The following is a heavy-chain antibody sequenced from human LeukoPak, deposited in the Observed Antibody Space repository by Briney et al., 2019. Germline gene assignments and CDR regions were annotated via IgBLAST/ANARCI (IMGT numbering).Heavy chain of an antibody. D-gene: IGHD6-19*01. CDR2: IRGSGGST. CDR3: AKDAASTAVVGIDY. CDR1: GFTFSSYA. V-gene: IGHV3-23*01. J-gene: IGHJ4*02. Sequence: GGSLRLSCAASGFTFSSYAMSWVRQAPGKGLEWVSAIRGSGGSTYYADSVKGRFTISRDKSKNTLYLQMNSLRAEDTAVYYCAKDAASTAVVGIDYWGQGTLVTVSS.